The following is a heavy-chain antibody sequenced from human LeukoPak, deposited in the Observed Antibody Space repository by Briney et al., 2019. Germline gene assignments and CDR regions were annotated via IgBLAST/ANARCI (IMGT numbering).Heavy chain of an antibody. CDR2: IYYSGST. J-gene: IGHJ4*02. CDR3: ARDSIAVAGGIDY. CDR1: GGSISSYY. D-gene: IGHD6-19*01. Sequence: SETLSLTCTVSGGSISSYYWSWIRQPPGKGLEWIGYIYYSGSTNYNPSLKSRVTISVDTSKNQFSLKPSSVTAADTAVYYCARDSIAVAGGIDYWGQGTLVTVSS. V-gene: IGHV4-59*01.